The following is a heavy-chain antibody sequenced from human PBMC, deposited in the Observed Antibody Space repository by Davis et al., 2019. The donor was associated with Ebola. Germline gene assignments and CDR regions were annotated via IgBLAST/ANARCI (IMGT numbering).Heavy chain of an antibody. CDR3: ARWKGRGRGYSYGYDGMDV. J-gene: IGHJ6*02. V-gene: IGHV3-23*01. CDR2: ISGSGGST. D-gene: IGHD5-18*01. Sequence: GESLKISCAASGFTFSSYAMSWVRQAPGKGLEWVSAISGSGGSTYYADSVKGRFTISRYNSKNTLYLQMNSLRAEDTAVYYCARWKGRGRGYSYGYDGMDVWGQGTTVTVSS. CDR1: GFTFSSYA.